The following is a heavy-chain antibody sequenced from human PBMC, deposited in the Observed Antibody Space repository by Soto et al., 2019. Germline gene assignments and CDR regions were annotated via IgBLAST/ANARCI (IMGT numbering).Heavy chain of an antibody. V-gene: IGHV4-34*01. D-gene: IGHD3-3*01. CDR1: GRSFTAYY. CDR2: INHSGST. CDR3: ARQHPYYDFWSGYSLGYYYGMDV. Sequence: PSEILSSPCTVHGRSFTAYYSTWIRQRPGKGLEWIGEINHSGSTNYNPSLKSRVTISVDTSKNQFSLKLSSVTAADTAVYYCARQHPYYDFWSGYSLGYYYGMDVWGQGTTVTVSS. J-gene: IGHJ6*02.